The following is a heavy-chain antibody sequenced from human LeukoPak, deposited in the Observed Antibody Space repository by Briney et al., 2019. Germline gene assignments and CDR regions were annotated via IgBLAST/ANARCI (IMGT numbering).Heavy chain of an antibody. CDR1: GGFISINTHY. D-gene: IGHD5-12*01. J-gene: IGHJ4*02. CDR3: VRSVSRGFNFDN. Sequence: SETLSLTCSLSGGFISINTHYWGWIRQTPGTGPEWIGSVFYSGTTYFNPSLNGRLTISVDTSKNQFSLKLRSVTAADTAVYYCVRSVSRGFNFDNWAREPWSSSPQ. V-gene: IGHV4-39*01. CDR2: VFYSGTT.